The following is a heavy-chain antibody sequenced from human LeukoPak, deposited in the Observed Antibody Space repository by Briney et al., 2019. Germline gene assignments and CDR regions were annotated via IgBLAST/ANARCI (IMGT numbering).Heavy chain of an antibody. CDR1: GGSFSGYY. V-gene: IGHV4-34*01. D-gene: IGHD6-13*01. CDR3: ARDSYSSSLDY. CDR2: INHSGST. Sequence: SETLSLTCAVSGGSFSGYYWSWIRQPPGKGLEWIGEINHSGSTNYNPSLKSRVTISVDTSKNQFSLKLSSVTAADTAVYYCARDSYSSSLDYWGQGTLVTVSS. J-gene: IGHJ4*02.